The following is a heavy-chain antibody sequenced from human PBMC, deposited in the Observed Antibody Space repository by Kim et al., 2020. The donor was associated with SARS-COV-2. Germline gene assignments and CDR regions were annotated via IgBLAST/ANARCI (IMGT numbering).Heavy chain of an antibody. CDR3: ATQYCSTTNCDHYYYGMDV. V-gene: IGHV4-39*01. D-gene: IGHD2-2*01. CDR2: IYYSGPT. Sequence: WIGSIYYSGPTYYNPSLKSRVTIFVDTSKNQFSLKLNSVTAADTAVYYCATQYCSTTNCDHYYYGMDVWGQGTTVTVSS. J-gene: IGHJ6*02.